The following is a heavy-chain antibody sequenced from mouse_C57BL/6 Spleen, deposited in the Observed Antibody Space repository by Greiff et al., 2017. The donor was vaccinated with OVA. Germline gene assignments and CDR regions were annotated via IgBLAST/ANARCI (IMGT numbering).Heavy chain of an antibody. D-gene: IGHD1-1*01. CDR1: GYAFSSYW. J-gene: IGHJ4*01. CDR3: ARDRDVGAMDY. V-gene: IGHV1-80*01. Sequence: QVQLQQSGAELVKPGASVKISCKASGYAFSSYWMNWVKQRPGKGLEWIGQIYPGDGDTNYNGKFKGKATLTADKSSSTAYMQLSSLTYEDSAVYFCARDRDVGAMDYWGQGTSVTVSS. CDR2: IYPGDGDT.